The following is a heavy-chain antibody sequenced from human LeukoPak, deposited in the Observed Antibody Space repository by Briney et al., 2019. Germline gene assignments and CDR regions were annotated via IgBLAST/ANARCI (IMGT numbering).Heavy chain of an antibody. V-gene: IGHV1-69*13. Sequence: VASVKVSCKASAGTFSSYAISWVRQAPGQGLEWMGVFIPIFGTANYAQKFQGRVTITADESTSTAYMELSSLRSEDTAVYYCARDSSRGGYNPYFLDYWGQGTLVTVSS. CDR3: ARDSSRGGYNPYFLDY. CDR2: FIPIFGTA. D-gene: IGHD5-24*01. J-gene: IGHJ4*02. CDR1: AGTFSSYA.